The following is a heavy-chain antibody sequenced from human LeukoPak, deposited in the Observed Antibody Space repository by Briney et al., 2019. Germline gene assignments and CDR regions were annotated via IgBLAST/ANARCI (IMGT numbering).Heavy chain of an antibody. Sequence: GGSLRLSCAASGFTFSSYWMNWVSQALGKGLEWVAKIKQDGSETYYVDSVKGRFSISRDNAKNSLYLQMNSLRAEDTAMYYCASPSYSGGWYYLDYWGQGTLVTVSS. J-gene: IGHJ4*02. CDR3: ASPSYSGGWYYLDY. CDR2: IKQDGSET. D-gene: IGHD6-13*01. CDR1: GFTFSSYW. V-gene: IGHV3-7*01.